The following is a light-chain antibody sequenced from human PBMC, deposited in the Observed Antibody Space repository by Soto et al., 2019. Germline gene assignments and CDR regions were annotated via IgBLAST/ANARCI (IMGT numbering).Light chain of an antibody. J-gene: IGLJ2*01. CDR3: CSYAGSYTVV. CDR2: DVS. CDR1: SSDVGGYNY. Sequence: QSALTQPRSVSGSPGQSVTISCTGTSSDVGGYNYVSWYQQHPGKAPKLMIYDVSKRPSGVPDRFSGSKSGNTASLTISGRQAEDEADYYCCSYAGSYTVVFCRGTKLTVL. V-gene: IGLV2-11*01.